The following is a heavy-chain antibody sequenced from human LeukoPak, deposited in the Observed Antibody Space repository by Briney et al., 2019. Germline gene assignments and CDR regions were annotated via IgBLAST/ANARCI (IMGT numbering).Heavy chain of an antibody. CDR1: GFSFSSDW. D-gene: IGHD6-13*01. V-gene: IGHV3-74*03. CDR3: ASRWWYFDL. Sequence: AGSLRLSCAASGFSFSSDWMYWVRHAPGEGRVWVSRINSDGSSTTYADSVKGRFTLSRDNAKNTLYLQMNRLRSENTALYYCASRWWYFDLWGRGTLVTVSS. CDR2: INSDGSST. J-gene: IGHJ2*01.